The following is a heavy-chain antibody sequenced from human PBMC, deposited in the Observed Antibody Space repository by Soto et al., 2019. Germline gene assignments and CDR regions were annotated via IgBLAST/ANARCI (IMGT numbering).Heavy chain of an antibody. V-gene: IGHV1-8*02. CDR3: ARGGWFGNWIDP. Sequence: ASVKVSCKSFGYSFTSFDVHWVRQASGQGLEWMGWMNPNSGNTDYAQRFQGRVTMTRNTSINTAYMELNSLTSDDTAVYYCARGGWFGNWIDPRGQGTLVTVSS. CDR1: GYSFTSFD. CDR2: MNPNSGNT. D-gene: IGHD6-19*01. J-gene: IGHJ5*02.